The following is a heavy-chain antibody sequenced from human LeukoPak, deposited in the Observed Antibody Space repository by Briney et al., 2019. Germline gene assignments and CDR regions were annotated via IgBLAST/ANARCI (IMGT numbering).Heavy chain of an antibody. CDR3: ATWGSGWYRFDY. V-gene: IGHV1-46*01. Sequence: ASVKVSCKAYGYTFTSYYMHWVRQAPGQGLEWMGIINPSGGSTNYAHKFQGRVTMTRDTSTITVYMELSSLRSEDRAVYYCATWGSGWYRFDYWGQGTLVTVSS. CDR2: INPSGGST. D-gene: IGHD6-19*01. J-gene: IGHJ4*02. CDR1: GYTFTSYY.